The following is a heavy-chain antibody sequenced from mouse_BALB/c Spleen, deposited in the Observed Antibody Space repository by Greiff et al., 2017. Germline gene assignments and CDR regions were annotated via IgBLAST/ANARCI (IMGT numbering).Heavy chain of an antibody. CDR1: GFTFSSFG. V-gene: IGHV5-17*02. D-gene: IGHD4-1*01. CDR3: ARRNFGITGTYFDY. CDR2: ISSGSSTI. J-gene: IGHJ2*01. Sequence: DVQLVESGGGLVQPGGSRKLSCAASGFTFSSFGMHWVRQAPEKGLEWVAYISSGSSTIYYADTVKGRFTISRDNPKNTLFLQMTSLRSEDTAMYYCARRNFGITGTYFDYWGQGTTLTVSS.